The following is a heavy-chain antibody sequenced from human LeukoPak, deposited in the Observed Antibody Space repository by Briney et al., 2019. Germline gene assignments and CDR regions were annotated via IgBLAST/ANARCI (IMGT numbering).Heavy chain of an antibody. CDR1: GFTFEDYT. CDR3: VKDLSYESSGHVLEY. D-gene: IGHD3-22*01. CDR2: ISWDGTT. Sequence: GGSLRLSCVASGFTFEDYTMHWVRQAPEKTLEWVSLISWDGTTYYTDSVKGRFTISRDNSKNSLYLQMDTLRSEDTAFYYCVKDLSYESSGHVLEYWGQGTLVTVSS. J-gene: IGHJ4*02. V-gene: IGHV3-43*01.